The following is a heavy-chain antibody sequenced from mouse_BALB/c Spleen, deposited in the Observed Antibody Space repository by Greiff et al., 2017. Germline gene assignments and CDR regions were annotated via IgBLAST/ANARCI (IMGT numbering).Heavy chain of an antibody. CDR1: GFTFSSYA. CDR3: AKIYYGYGGTSSWFAY. D-gene: IGHD2-2*01. V-gene: IGHV5-6-5*01. CDR2: ISSGGST. J-gene: IGHJ3*01. Sequence: EVKLQESGGGLVKPGGSLKLSCAASGFTFSSYAMSWVRQTPEKRLEWVASISSGGSTYYPDSVKGRFTISRDNARNILYLQMSSLRSEDTAMYYCAKIYYGYGGTSSWFAYWGQGTLVTVSA.